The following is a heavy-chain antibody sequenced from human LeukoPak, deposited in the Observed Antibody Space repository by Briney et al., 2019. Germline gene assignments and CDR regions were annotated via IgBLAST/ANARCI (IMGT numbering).Heavy chain of an antibody. Sequence: GASVKVSCKTTGYIFTTYSIAWVRQAPGQGLQWMGWISPYNGNTNYAQRLQDRVTMTTATSTSTAYMELRSLISDDTAVYYCARSNVDTSMTQIDYWGQGTLVTVSS. D-gene: IGHD5-18*01. J-gene: IGHJ4*02. CDR1: GYIFTTYS. CDR3: ARSNVDTSMTQIDY. CDR2: ISPYNGNT. V-gene: IGHV1-18*01.